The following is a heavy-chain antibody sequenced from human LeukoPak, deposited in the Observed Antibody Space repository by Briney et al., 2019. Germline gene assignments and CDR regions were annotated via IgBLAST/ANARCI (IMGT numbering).Heavy chain of an antibody. CDR3: ARLVGYCSGGSCERFDP. CDR1: GYTFTSYG. V-gene: IGHV1-18*03. J-gene: IGHJ5*02. CDR2: ISAYNGNT. D-gene: IGHD2-15*01. Sequence: ASVKVSCKASGYTFTSYGISWVRQAPGQGLEWMGWISAYNGNTNYAQKLQGRVTMTTDTSTSTAYMELRSLRSDDMAVYYCARLVGYCSGGSCERFDPWGQGTLVTVSS.